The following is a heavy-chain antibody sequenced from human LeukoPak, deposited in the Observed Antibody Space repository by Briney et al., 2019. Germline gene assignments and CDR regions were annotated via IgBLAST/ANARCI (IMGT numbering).Heavy chain of an antibody. CDR1: GFTFSSYS. CDR3: ATNLKY. V-gene: IGHV3-21*01. D-gene: IGHD2-8*01. Sequence: SGGSLRLSCAASGFTFSSYSMNWVRQAPGKGLEWVSCITSSGYIYYADSVKGRFTISRDNAKNSLYLQMSSLRAEDTAVYYCATNLKYWGQGTLVTVSS. J-gene: IGHJ4*02. CDR2: ITSSGYI.